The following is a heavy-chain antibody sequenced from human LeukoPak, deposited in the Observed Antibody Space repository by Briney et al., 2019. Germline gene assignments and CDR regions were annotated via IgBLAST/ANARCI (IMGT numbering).Heavy chain of an antibody. CDR3: ARAKGRNYYGSGSYYSSFDY. J-gene: IGHJ4*02. D-gene: IGHD3-10*01. CDR1: GFTFSSYG. CDR2: INHSGST. V-gene: IGHV4-34*01. Sequence: GSLRLSCAVSGFTFSSYGMSWIRQPPGKGLEWIGEINHSGSTNYNTSLKSRVTISVNASKNQFSLKLSSVTAADTAVYYCARAKGRNYYGSGSYYSSFDYWGQGTLVTVSS.